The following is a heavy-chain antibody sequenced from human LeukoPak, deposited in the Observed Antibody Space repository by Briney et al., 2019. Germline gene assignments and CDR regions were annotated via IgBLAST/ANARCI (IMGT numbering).Heavy chain of an antibody. J-gene: IGHJ4*02. Sequence: GGSLRLSCVASGFTLSNNEMNWVRQAPGKGLEWVSYISSSGNTIYYADSVKGRFTCSRDNAKNSLYLQMNSLRAEDTAVYYCATLFSLDFDYWGQGVLVTVSS. V-gene: IGHV3-48*03. D-gene: IGHD2/OR15-2a*01. CDR2: ISSSGNTI. CDR1: GFTLSNNE. CDR3: ATLFSLDFDY.